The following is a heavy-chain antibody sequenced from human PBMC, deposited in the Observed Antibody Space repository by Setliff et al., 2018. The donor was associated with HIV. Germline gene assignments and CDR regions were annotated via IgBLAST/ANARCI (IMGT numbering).Heavy chain of an antibody. CDR1: GGPLSSSNYY. V-gene: IGHV4-39*01. D-gene: IGHD2-21*02. Sequence: PSETLSLTCTVSGGPLSSSNYYCDWIRQPPGKGLEWIGSIYYRGSTYYNPSLKSRVTISVDTSKNQFSLKLTSVTAADTAVYYCARQYGAVKSVVTVVAKYFPHWGQGTLVTVSS. CDR3: ARQYGAVKSVVTVVAKYFPH. J-gene: IGHJ1*01. CDR2: IYYRGST.